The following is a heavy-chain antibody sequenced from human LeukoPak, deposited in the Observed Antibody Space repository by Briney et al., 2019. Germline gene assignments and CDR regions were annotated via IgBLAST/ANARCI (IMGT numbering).Heavy chain of an antibody. CDR2: IYSGDSDT. CDR3: AKREDSSGWYLDY. V-gene: IGHV5-51*01. Sequence: GESLNIYCKGPGYSFPSSWMGWARHTPGQGLEWMGIIYSGDSDTRHSPSFQGQVTISADKSISTAYLQWSSLKASDTAMYYCAKREDSSGWYLDYWGQGTLVTVSS. D-gene: IGHD6-19*01. CDR1: GYSFPSSW. J-gene: IGHJ4*02.